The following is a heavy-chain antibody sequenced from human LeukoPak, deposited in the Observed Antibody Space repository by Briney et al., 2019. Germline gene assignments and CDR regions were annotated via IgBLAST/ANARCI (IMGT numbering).Heavy chain of an antibody. CDR2: INPNSGGT. Sequence: ASVKLSCKASGYTFTDYYMHWVRQAPGQGIEWMGWINPNSGGTNYAQKFQGRVTMTRDTSISTAYMELSRLRSDDTAVYYCARPYCSSTSCLNWFDPWGQGTLVTVSS. CDR1: GYTFTDYY. D-gene: IGHD2-2*01. J-gene: IGHJ5*02. CDR3: ARPYCSSTSCLNWFDP. V-gene: IGHV1-2*02.